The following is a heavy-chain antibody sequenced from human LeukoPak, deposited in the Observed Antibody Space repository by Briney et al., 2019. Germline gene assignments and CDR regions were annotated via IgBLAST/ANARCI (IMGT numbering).Heavy chain of an antibody. CDR2: INWNSGSI. V-gene: IGHV3-9*01. CDR3: ATPGRGVVNPPFH. Sequence: PGRSLRLSCAASGFTFDDYAMHWVRQAPGKGLEWVSGINWNSGSIGYADSVKGRFTISRDNAKNTLYLQMNSLRAEDTAVYYCATPGRGVVNPPFHWGQGTLVTVSS. J-gene: IGHJ4*02. D-gene: IGHD4-23*01. CDR1: GFTFDDYA.